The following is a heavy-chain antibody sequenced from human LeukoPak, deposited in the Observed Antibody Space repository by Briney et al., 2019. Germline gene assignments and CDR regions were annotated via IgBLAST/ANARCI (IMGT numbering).Heavy chain of an antibody. Sequence: ASVKVSCKASGYTFTGYYMHWVRQAPGQGLEWMGWINPNSGGTSYAQKFQGRVTMTRDTSISTAYMELSRLRSDDTAVYYCARVLSAWFGELLYSPEWDYWGQGTLVTVSS. J-gene: IGHJ4*02. CDR1: GYTFTGYY. D-gene: IGHD3-10*01. CDR3: ARVLSAWFGELLYSPEWDY. CDR2: INPNSGGT. V-gene: IGHV1-2*02.